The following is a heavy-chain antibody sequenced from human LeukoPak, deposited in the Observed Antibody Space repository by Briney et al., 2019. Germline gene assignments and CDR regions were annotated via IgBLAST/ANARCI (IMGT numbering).Heavy chain of an antibody. Sequence: GGSLRLSCAASGFTFSNYWMHWVRQAPGKGLVWVSRINFDGSSTNYADSVKGRFTISRDNAKNTPYLQMNSLRAEDTAVYYCIRNVQSGFDIWGQGTMVTVSS. CDR3: IRNVQSGFDI. CDR2: INFDGSST. J-gene: IGHJ3*02. D-gene: IGHD3-3*01. V-gene: IGHV3-74*01. CDR1: GFTFSNYW.